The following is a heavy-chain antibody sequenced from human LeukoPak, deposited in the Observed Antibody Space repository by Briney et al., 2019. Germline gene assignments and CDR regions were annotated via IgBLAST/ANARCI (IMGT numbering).Heavy chain of an antibody. CDR2: IYTSGST. CDR1: GGSISGYY. D-gene: IGHD3-22*01. J-gene: IGHJ4*02. CDR3: ARERDSSAYFDY. Sequence: PSETLSLTCTVSGGSISGYYWSWIRQPAGKGLEWIGRIYTSGSTTCNPSLKSRVNMSVDTSKNQFSLKLSSATAADTAVYYCARERDSSAYFDYWGQGTLVTVSS. V-gene: IGHV4-4*07.